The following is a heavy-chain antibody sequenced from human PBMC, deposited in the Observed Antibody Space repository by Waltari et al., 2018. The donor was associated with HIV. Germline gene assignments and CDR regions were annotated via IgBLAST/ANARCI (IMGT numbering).Heavy chain of an antibody. D-gene: IGHD5-12*01. CDR2: IRSKGYGGTT. CDR3: TRGGGKSSGYGI. V-gene: IGHV3-49*03. Sequence: EVQLVESGGGLVEPGRSLRLSCTASGFIFGDYALTWFRQAPGKGLEWVGFIRSKGYGGTTEYAASVKGRFSISRDDSKSIAYLQMNSLITDDTAMYYCTRGGGKSSGYGIWGQGSLVTVSS. CDR1: GFIFGDYA. J-gene: IGHJ4*02.